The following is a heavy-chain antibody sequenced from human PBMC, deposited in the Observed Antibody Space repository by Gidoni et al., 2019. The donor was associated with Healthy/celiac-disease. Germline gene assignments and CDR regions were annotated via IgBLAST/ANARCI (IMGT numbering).Heavy chain of an antibody. V-gene: IGHV3-23*01. Sequence: EVQVLSGGGLVQPGGSLRLSCAASGFTLSSYARSWVRQAPGKGMEWVSSITGNAESTYYADSVKGRFTISRDNSKNTVYLQMNSLRAEDTAVYYCAKRPAYSSGWYHFDYWGQGALVTVSS. CDR3: AKRPAYSSGWYHFDY. J-gene: IGHJ4*02. CDR1: GFTLSSYA. D-gene: IGHD6-19*01. CDR2: ITGNAEST.